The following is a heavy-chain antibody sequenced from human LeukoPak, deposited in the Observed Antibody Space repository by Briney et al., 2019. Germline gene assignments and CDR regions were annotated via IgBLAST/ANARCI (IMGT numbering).Heavy chain of an antibody. Sequence: GGSLRLSCAASGFIFSRYAVGWVRQASGEGLEWVSVISGNGGSTYYADSVKGRFTISRDNSRNTLYLQMNSLRGEDTAVYFCAREAPGYFDYWGLGALVTVSS. CDR3: AREAPGYFDY. V-gene: IGHV3-23*01. J-gene: IGHJ4*02. CDR1: GFIFSRYA. CDR2: ISGNGGST. D-gene: IGHD2-2*01.